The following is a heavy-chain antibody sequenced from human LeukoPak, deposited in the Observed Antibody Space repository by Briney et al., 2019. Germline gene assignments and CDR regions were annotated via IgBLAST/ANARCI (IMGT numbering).Heavy chain of an antibody. V-gene: IGHV3-33*06. D-gene: IGHD6-13*01. CDR3: AKGIAAAGTGYYYDY. Sequence: PGRSLRLSCAASGFIFSNFGIHWLRQAPGKGLEWVAVIWFDGSNDYFADSVKGRFTIARDNSKNMVYLQMNSLRAEDTAVYYCAKGIAAAGTGYYYDYWGQGTLVTVSS. CDR1: GFIFSNFG. J-gene: IGHJ4*02. CDR2: IWFDGSND.